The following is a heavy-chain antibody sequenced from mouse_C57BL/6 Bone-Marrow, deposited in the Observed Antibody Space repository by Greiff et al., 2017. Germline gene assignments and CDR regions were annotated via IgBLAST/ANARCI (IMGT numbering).Heavy chain of an antibody. CDR3: ARDYGSSYWYFDV. D-gene: IGHD1-1*01. V-gene: IGHV1-85*01. Sequence: VQGVESGPELVKPGASVKLSCKASGYTFTSYDINWVKQRPGQGLEWIGWIYPRDGSTKYNEKFKGKATLTVDTSSSTAYMELHSLTSEDSAVYFCARDYGSSYWYFDVWGTGTTVTVFS. CDR1: GYTFTSYD. CDR2: IYPRDGST. J-gene: IGHJ1*03.